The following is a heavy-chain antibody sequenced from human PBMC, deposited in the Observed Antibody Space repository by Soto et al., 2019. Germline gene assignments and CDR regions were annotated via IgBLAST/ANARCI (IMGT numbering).Heavy chain of an antibody. Sequence: GGSLRLSCAASGFTFSSYAMSWVRQAPGKGLEWVSAISGSGGSTYYADSVKGRFTISRDNSKNTLYLQMNSLRAEDTAVYYCAKDLPKTTVNCSSTSCYSLFDYWGQGTLVTVS. J-gene: IGHJ4*02. V-gene: IGHV3-23*01. CDR1: GFTFSSYA. D-gene: IGHD2-2*01. CDR2: ISGSGGST. CDR3: AKDLPKTTVNCSSTSCYSLFDY.